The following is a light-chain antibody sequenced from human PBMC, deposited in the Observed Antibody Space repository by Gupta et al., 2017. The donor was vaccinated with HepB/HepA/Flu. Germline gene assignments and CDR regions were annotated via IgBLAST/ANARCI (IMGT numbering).Light chain of an antibody. CDR1: QSIRNY. CDR2: SAS. Sequence: IQMTQSPSSLSASVGDRVTITCRASQSIRNYLNWYQHKPGKAPKLLIYSASTLQNEVPSRFSGSGSGTEFTLTISSLQPEDFAAYYCQQCLTTPCTFGQGTRLELK. V-gene: IGKV1-39*01. CDR3: QQCLTTPCT. J-gene: IGKJ5*01.